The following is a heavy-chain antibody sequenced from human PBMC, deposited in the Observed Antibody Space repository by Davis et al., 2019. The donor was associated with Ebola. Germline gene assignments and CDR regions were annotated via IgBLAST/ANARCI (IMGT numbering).Heavy chain of an antibody. J-gene: IGHJ6*02. D-gene: IGHD3-10*01. Sequence: GESLKISCAASGFTFSSYSMNWVRQAPGKGLEWVANIKQDGSEKYYVDSVKGRFTISRDNAKNSLYLQMNSLRAEDTAVYYCARRESLYYYGSGNYYYYYGMDVWGQGTTVTVSS. CDR2: IKQDGSEK. CDR1: GFTFSSYS. V-gene: IGHV3-7*01. CDR3: ARRESLYYYGSGNYYYYYGMDV.